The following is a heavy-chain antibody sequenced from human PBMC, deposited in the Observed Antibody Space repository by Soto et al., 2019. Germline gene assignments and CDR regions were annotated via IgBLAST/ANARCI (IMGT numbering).Heavy chain of an antibody. V-gene: IGHV3-48*01. CDR1: GFDFNSYS. Sequence: EVQLVESGGGLVQPGGSLRLSCVASGFDFNSYSMNWVRQAPGKGLEWISYINSGSTSVFYADSVKGRFTISRDNAKNSLYLQMNSLRAEYTAVYYCTSSASPDDYWGQGTLVTVSS. CDR2: INSGSTSV. D-gene: IGHD1-26*01. J-gene: IGHJ4*02. CDR3: TSSASPDDY.